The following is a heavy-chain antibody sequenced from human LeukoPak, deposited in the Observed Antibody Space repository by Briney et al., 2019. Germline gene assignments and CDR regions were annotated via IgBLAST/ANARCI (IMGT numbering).Heavy chain of an antibody. D-gene: IGHD3-3*01. CDR2: ISGSGGST. J-gene: IGHJ3*02. CDR1: GFTFSSYA. CDR3: ARVLRSKGAFDI. V-gene: IGHV3-23*01. Sequence: GGSLRLSCAASGFTFSSYAMSWVRQAPGKGLEWVSAISGSGGSTYYADSVKGRFAISRDNAKNTLYLQMNSLRAEDTAVYYCARVLRSKGAFDIWGQGTMVTVSS.